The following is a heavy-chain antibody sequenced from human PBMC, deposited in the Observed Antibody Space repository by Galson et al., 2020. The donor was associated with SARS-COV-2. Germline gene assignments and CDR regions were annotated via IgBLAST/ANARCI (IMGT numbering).Heavy chain of an antibody. J-gene: IGHJ4*02. D-gene: IGHD1-26*01. CDR2: INHSGST. Sequence: SETLSLTCAVYGGSFSGYYWSWIRQPPGKGLEWIGEINHSGSTNYNPSLKSRVTISVDTSKNQFSLNLSSVTAADTAMYFCARDSGNYQYYFDYWGQGILVTVSS. V-gene: IGHV4-34*01. CDR3: ARDSGNYQYYFDY. CDR1: GGSFSGYY.